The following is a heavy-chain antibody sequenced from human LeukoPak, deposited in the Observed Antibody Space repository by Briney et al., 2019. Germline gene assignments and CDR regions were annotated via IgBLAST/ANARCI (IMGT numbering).Heavy chain of an antibody. J-gene: IGHJ5*02. D-gene: IGHD6-13*01. CDR1: GGSFSGYY. V-gene: IGHV4-34*01. CDR2: INHSGST. CDR3: ARRRSTALYSSSWNNWFDP. Sequence: SETLSLTCAVYGGSFSGYYWSWIRQPPGKGLEWIGEINHSGSTNYNPSLKSRVTISVDTSKNQFSLKLSSVTAADTAVYYCARRRSTALYSSSWNNWFDPWGQGTLATVSS.